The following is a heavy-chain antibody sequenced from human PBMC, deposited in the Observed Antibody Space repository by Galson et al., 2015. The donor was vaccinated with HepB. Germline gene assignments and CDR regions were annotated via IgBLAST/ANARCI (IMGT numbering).Heavy chain of an antibody. J-gene: IGHJ4*02. CDR2: TYSGGST. CDR1: GFTVSSNY. CDR3: ARGANRGASELDD. D-gene: IGHD1-14*01. V-gene: IGHV3-53*04. Sequence: SLRLSCAASGFTVSSNYMSWVRQAPGKGLEWVSLTYSGGSTFYADSAKGRFTISRHNSKNTLYLQINTLRAKDTAVYYCARGANRGASELDDWGQGTLVTVSS.